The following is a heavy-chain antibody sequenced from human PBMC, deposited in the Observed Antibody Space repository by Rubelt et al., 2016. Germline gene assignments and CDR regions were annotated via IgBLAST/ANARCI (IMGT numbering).Heavy chain of an antibody. V-gene: IGHV4-59*01. CDR1: GASISSYF. CDR3: ARVTPATYYYYGMDV. D-gene: IGHD1-14*01. J-gene: IGHJ6*02. Sequence: QVQLQESGPGLVKPSETLSLTCSVSGASISSYFWNWIRQPPGKGLEWIGYIYYSGSTNYNPSLKSRVTISVDTSKNQFSLKLSSVTAADTAVYYCARVTPATYYYYGMDVWGQGTTVTVSS. CDR2: IYYSGST.